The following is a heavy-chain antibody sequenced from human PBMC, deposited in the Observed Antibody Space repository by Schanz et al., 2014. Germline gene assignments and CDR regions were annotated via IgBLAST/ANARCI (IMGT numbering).Heavy chain of an antibody. V-gene: IGHV1-18*01. CDR1: RSTFSSYT. J-gene: IGHJ4*02. Sequence: QVQLVQSGAEVKKPGSSVKVSCKASRSTFSSYTISWVRQARGQGLEWVGWISPYTGNTHYFDKMEGRVTMTTDTSTSTAYMELRSLRSDDTAVYYCARGFDFWDRWGQGTLVTDSS. CDR3: ARGFDFWDR. D-gene: IGHD3-3*01. CDR2: ISPYTGNT.